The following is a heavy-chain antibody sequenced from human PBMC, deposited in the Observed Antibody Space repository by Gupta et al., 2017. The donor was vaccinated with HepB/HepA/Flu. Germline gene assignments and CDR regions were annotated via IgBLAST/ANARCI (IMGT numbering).Heavy chain of an antibody. CDR3: ARQGIDESSGWGNWFDP. J-gene: IGHJ5*02. CDR2: IYYSGST. Sequence: QLQLQESGPGLVQPSETLSLTCTVSVGSISSSSYYCGWIRQPPGKGLEWIGSIYYSGSTYYNPSLKSRVTISVDTSKNQFSLKLSSVTAADTAVYYCARQGIDESSGWGNWFDPWGQGTLVTVSS. V-gene: IGHV4-39*01. CDR1: VGSISSSSYY. D-gene: IGHD6-19*01.